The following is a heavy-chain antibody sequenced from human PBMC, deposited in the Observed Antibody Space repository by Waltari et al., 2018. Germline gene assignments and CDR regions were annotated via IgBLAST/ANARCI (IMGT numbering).Heavy chain of an antibody. CDR1: GYSFTRFH. CDR3: AGDLRFVEQSTFPRGGDF. Sequence: QVQLVQSEAEVKTPGASVRVSCKASGYSFTRFHLYWVRQAPGQGLAWMGMINPSDGNAKYAQKCQGRMTLTRDTSTTTVYMQMSSLRSEDTAVYYCAGDLRFVEQSTFPRGGDFWGPGTLVTVSS. J-gene: IGHJ4*02. D-gene: IGHD3-3*01. V-gene: IGHV1-46*01. CDR2: INPSDGNA.